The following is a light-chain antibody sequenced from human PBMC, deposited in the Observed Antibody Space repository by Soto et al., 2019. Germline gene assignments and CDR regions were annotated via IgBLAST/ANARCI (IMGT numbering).Light chain of an antibody. CDR1: SSNIGSYP. CDR3: AAWDASLSGHA. V-gene: IGLV1-47*02. Sequence: QSVLTQSPSASGTPGQRVTISCYGSSSNIGSYPVYWYQQLPGTAPKLLINSDDQRPSGVPDRFSASKSGTSASLAISGLRSEDEADYYCAAWDASLSGHAFGAGTKLTVL. J-gene: IGLJ1*01. CDR2: SDD.